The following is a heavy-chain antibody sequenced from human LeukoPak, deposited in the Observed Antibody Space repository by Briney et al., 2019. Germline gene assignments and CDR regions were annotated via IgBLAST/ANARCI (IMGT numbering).Heavy chain of an antibody. CDR1: GYTFTSYD. V-gene: IGHV1-8*03. D-gene: IGHD7-27*01. Sequence: ASVKVSCKASGYTFTSYDINWVRQATGQGLEWMGWMNPNSGNTGYAQKFQGRVTITRNTSISTAYMELSSLRSEDTAVYYCARDHDLTGTYEYLKYWGQGTLVTVSS. CDR2: MNPNSGNT. J-gene: IGHJ1*01. CDR3: ARDHDLTGTYEYLKY.